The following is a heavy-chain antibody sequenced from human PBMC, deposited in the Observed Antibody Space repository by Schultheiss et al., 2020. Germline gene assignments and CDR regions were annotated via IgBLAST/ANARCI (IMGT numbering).Heavy chain of an antibody. CDR1: GFTFTSSA. J-gene: IGHJ3*02. Sequence: SVKVSCKASGFTFTSSAVQWLRQARGQRLEWIGWIVVGSGNTNYAQKFQERVTITRDMSTSTAYMELSRLRSDDTAVYYCASTTVVTQEIAFDIWGQGTMVTVSS. CDR3: ASTTVVTQEIAFDI. CDR2: IVVGSGNT. V-gene: IGHV1-58*01. D-gene: IGHD4-23*01.